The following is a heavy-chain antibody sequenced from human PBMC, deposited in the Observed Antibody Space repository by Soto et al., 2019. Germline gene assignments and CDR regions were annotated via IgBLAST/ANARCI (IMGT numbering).Heavy chain of an antibody. CDR3: AKDGGGGWLRLLYYFDY. CDR1: GFTFSSYG. V-gene: IGHV3-30*18. CDR2: ISYDGSNK. D-gene: IGHD5-12*01. Sequence: QVQLVESGGGVVQPGRSLRLSCAASGFTFSSYGMHWVRQAPGKGLEWVAVISYDGSNKYYADSVKGRFTIPRDNSKNTLYLKLNSLRAEDTAVYDCAKDGGGGWLRLLYYFDYWGQGTLVTVSS. J-gene: IGHJ4*02.